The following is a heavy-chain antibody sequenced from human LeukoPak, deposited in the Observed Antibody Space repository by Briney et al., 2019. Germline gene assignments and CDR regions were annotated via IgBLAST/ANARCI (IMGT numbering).Heavy chain of an antibody. Sequence: GGSLRLSCAASGFTFSSYEMNWVRQAPGKGLEWVSYISSSGSTIYYADSVKGRFTISRDNAKNTLNLQMNSLRAEDTAVYYCARDLGQYYDASDNWFDPWGQGTLVTVSS. CDR2: ISSSGSTI. D-gene: IGHD3-22*01. V-gene: IGHV3-48*03. CDR1: GFTFSSYE. J-gene: IGHJ5*02. CDR3: ARDLGQYYDASDNWFDP.